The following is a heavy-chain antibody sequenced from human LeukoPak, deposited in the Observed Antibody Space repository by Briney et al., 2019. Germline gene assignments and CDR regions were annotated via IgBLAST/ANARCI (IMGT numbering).Heavy chain of an antibody. Sequence: QPGGSLRLSCEGSGFTFSNYWMSWVRQAPGKGLEWVSGISWNSGSIGYADSVKGRFTISRDNAKNSLYLQINSLRAEDMALYYCALSSSWYLYDAFDIWGQGTMVTVSS. D-gene: IGHD6-13*01. CDR2: ISWNSGSI. J-gene: IGHJ3*02. CDR1: GFTFSNYW. CDR3: ALSSSWYLYDAFDI. V-gene: IGHV3-9*03.